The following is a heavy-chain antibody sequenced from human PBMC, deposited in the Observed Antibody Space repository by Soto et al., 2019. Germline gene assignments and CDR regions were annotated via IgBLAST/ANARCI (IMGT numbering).Heavy chain of an antibody. CDR1: GVTFSSYA. CDR2: IIPIFGTA. V-gene: IGHV1-69*13. D-gene: IGHD3-16*01. J-gene: IGHJ6*02. Sequence: SVKVSCKASGVTFSSYAISCVRQSPLQGLEWMGGIIPIFGTANYAQKFQGRVTITADESTSTAYMELSSLRSEDTAVYYCARVIAAGLGGYYGMDVWGQGTTVTVSS. CDR3: ARVIAAGLGGYYGMDV.